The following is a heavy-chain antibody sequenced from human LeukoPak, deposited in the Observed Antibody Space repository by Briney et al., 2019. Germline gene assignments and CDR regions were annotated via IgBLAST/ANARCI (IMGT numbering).Heavy chain of an antibody. CDR2: IIPIFGTA. CDR3: ARVSYCGGDCSTGAFDI. V-gene: IGHV1-69*05. J-gene: IGHJ3*02. D-gene: IGHD2-21*02. CDR1: GGTFSSYA. Sequence: SVKVSCKASGGTFSSYAISWVRQAPGQGLEWMGGIIPIFGTANYAQKFQSRVTITTDESTSTAYMELSSLRSEDTAVYYCARVSYCGGDCSTGAFDIWGQGTMVTVSS.